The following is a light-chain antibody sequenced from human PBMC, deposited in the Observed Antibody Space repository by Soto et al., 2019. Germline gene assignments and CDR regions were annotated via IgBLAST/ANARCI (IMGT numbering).Light chain of an antibody. CDR1: SSDVGSYDH. J-gene: IGLJ1*01. V-gene: IGLV2-14*01. Sequence: QSALTHPASVSASPGQSITVSCSGTSSDVGSYDHVAWYQQFPGKTPKLMIYEVSNRPSGVSSRFSGSKSGNTASLTISGLQAEDEADYYCISYTGSSTSYVFGSGTKVTV. CDR2: EVS. CDR3: ISYTGSSTSYV.